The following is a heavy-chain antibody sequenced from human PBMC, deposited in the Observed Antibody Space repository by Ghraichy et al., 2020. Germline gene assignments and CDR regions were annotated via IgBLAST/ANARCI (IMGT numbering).Heavy chain of an antibody. CDR2: ISGSGSGT. Sequence: SLKVSCAASGFTFSSYAMSWVRQAPGKGLEWVSGISGSGSGTYYADSVRGRFTISRDNSKSTLYLHMNSLRAEDTAVYSCAKALLIGGTSPPSDFWGQGTLVTVSS. CDR3: AKALLIGGTSPPSDF. J-gene: IGHJ4*02. CDR1: GFTFSSYA. V-gene: IGHV3-23*01. D-gene: IGHD1-7*01.